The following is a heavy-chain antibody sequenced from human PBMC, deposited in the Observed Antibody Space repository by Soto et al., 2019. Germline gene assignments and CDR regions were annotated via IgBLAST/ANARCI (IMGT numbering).Heavy chain of an antibody. V-gene: IGHV1-18*01. CDR3: ARVTTVPHNWFDP. Sequence: GASVKVSCKASGYTFTSYGISRVRQANRQGLEWMGWISAYNGNTNYAQKLQGRVTMTTDTSTSTAYMELRSLRSDDTAVYYCARVTTVPHNWFDPWGQGTLVTVSS. CDR1: GYTFTSYG. D-gene: IGHD4-17*01. J-gene: IGHJ5*02. CDR2: ISAYNGNT.